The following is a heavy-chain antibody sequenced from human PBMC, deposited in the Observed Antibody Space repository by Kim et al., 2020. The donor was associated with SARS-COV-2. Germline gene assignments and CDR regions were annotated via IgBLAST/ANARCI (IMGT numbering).Heavy chain of an antibody. V-gene: IGHV4-4*02. CDR1: GGSISSSNW. CDR3: ARAGGEGWFDP. Sequence: SETLSLTCAASGGSISSSNWWCWVRQPPGKGLEWIGEIYHSGSTNYNPSLKSRVTISVDKSKNQLSLKLSSVTAADTAVYYCARAGGEGWFDPWGQGTLVTVSS. D-gene: IGHD3-16*01. CDR2: IYHSGST. J-gene: IGHJ5*02.